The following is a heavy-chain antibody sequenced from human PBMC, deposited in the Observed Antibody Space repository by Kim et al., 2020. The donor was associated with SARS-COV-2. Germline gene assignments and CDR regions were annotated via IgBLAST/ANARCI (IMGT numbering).Heavy chain of an antibody. CDR2: INANSGAT. CDR3: ERGTCLEWLLGY. V-gene: IGHV1-2*02. Sequence: ASVKVSCKPSGYSFTAYYVHWVRQAPGQGLEWMGWINANSGATNYPQKFQGRVTMTRDTSISTVYMELSSLRFDDTAVYYCERGTCLEWLLGYWDQGTLFPVS. J-gene: IGHJ4*02. CDR1: GYSFTAYY. D-gene: IGHD3-3*02.